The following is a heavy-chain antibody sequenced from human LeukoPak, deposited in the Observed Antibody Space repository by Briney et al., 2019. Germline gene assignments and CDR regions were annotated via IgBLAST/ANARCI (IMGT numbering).Heavy chain of an antibody. Sequence: PGGSLRLSCAASGFTLSSYSMNWVRQAPGKGLEWVSYISSSSSTIYYADSVKGRFTISRDNAKNSLYLQMNSLRAEDTAVYYCASTYYYDSSGYGTFDYWGQGTLVTVSS. D-gene: IGHD3-22*01. J-gene: IGHJ4*02. CDR1: GFTLSSYS. CDR3: ASTYYYDSSGYGTFDY. CDR2: ISSSSSTI. V-gene: IGHV3-48*04.